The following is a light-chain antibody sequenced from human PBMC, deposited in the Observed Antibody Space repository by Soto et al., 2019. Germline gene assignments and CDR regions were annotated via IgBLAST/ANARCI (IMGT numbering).Light chain of an antibody. Sequence: EIVITPSPAPPSFSPRGRAHLPCKASQSVYSNLAWYQQKPGQAPRLLIYNASTRATGVPSGFSGSGSGTEFTLTISSLQPEDFATYYCQQHGQWPITFGQGTRLEIK. CDR2: NAS. V-gene: IGKV3-15*01. CDR1: QSVYSN. J-gene: IGKJ5*01. CDR3: QQHGQWPIT.